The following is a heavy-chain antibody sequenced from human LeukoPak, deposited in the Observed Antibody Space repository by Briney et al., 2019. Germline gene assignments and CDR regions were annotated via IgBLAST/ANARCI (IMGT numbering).Heavy chain of an antibody. CDR3: ARQGSGGRAFDI. CDR2: IYSSGNT. J-gene: IGHJ3*02. D-gene: IGHD1-26*01. Sequence: SETLSLTCIVSGGSISSYYWSWIRQPPGKGLEWIGYIYSSGNTNSKPSLKSRVTISVDTSKGQFSLKMASVTAADTAVYYCARQGSGGRAFDIWGQGTMVTVSS. V-gene: IGHV4-59*08. CDR1: GGSISSYY.